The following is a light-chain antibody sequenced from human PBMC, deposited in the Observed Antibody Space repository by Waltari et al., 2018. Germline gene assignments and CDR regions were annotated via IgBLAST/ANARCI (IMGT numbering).Light chain of an antibody. CDR1: SSDVGSYNL. Sequence: QSALTQPASVSGSPGQSITISCTGTSSDVGSYNLVSWFQQYPDKAPKLKIFEVNKRPSGVSNRFSGSKSGNTASRTISGLQAEDEADYYCCSYAGSGIYVFGSGAKVTVL. CDR2: EVN. CDR3: CSYAGSGIYV. V-gene: IGLV2-23*02. J-gene: IGLJ1*01.